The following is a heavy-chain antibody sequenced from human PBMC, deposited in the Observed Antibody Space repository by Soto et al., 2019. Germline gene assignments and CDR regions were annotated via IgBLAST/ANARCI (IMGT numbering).Heavy chain of an antibody. CDR1: GFTFDDYA. V-gene: IGHV3-9*01. D-gene: IGHD4-17*01. Sequence: EVQLVESGGGLVQPGRSLRLSCAASGFTFDDYAMHWVRQAPGKGLEWVSGISWNSGSIGYADSVKGRFTISRDNANNSLYLQMNSLRAEDTALYYCAKDIQDYGDFIYWYFDLWGRGTLVTVSS. J-gene: IGHJ2*01. CDR2: ISWNSGSI. CDR3: AKDIQDYGDFIYWYFDL.